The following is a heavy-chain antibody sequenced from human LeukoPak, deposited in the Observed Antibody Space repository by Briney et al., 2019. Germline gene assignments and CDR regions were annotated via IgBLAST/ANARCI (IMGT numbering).Heavy chain of an antibody. CDR1: GFTFSSYA. CDR2: IYSGGST. CDR3: ARGEWDLRD. V-gene: IGHV3-23*03. Sequence: PGGSLRLSCAASGFTFSSYAISWVRQAPGKGLEWVSVIYSGGSTYYADSVKGRFTISRDNAKNVLFLQMNNLRAEDTAFYYCARGEWDLRDWGQGTLVIVSS. J-gene: IGHJ4*02. D-gene: IGHD1-26*01.